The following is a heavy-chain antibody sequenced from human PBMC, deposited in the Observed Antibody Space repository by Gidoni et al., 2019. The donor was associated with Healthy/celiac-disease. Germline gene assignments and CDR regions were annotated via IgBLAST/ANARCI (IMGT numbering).Heavy chain of an antibody. D-gene: IGHD6-13*01. CDR1: GGSISSSNW. V-gene: IGHV4-4*02. CDR2: IYHSGST. J-gene: IGHJ6*02. Sequence: VSGGSISSSNWWSWVRQPPGKGLEWIGEIYHSGSTNYNPSLKSRVTISVDKSKNQFSLKLSSVTAADTAVYYCAIRSRRQQLTTYYYYYGMDVWGQGTTVTVSS. CDR3: AIRSRRQQLTTYYYYYGMDV.